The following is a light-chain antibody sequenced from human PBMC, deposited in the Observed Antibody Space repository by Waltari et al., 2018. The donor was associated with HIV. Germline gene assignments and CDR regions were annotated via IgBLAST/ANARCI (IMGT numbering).Light chain of an antibody. CDR1: SSHVVGYNY. Sequence: QSALTQPRSVSGSPGQSVTISCTGTSSHVVGYNYVSWYQQHPGQAPKFMSYDVSKRPAGFPDRSSGSSAGNTASLTISGLQAEDEADYYCCSYAGNYTFVFGGGTKLTGL. CDR2: DVS. J-gene: IGLJ2*01. V-gene: IGLV2-11*01. CDR3: CSYAGNYTFV.